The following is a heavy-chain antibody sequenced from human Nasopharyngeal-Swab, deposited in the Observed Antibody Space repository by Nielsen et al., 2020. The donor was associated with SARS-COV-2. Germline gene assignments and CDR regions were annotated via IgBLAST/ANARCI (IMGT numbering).Heavy chain of an antibody. CDR3: ARAGDRFGELLFFDY. D-gene: IGHD3-10*01. J-gene: IGHJ4*02. Sequence: WVRQAPGQGLEWMGWISAYNGNTNYVQKLQGRVTMTTDTSTGTAYMELRSLRSDDTAVYYCARAGDRFGELLFFDYWGRGNLVTVSS. V-gene: IGHV1-18*01. CDR2: ISAYNGNT.